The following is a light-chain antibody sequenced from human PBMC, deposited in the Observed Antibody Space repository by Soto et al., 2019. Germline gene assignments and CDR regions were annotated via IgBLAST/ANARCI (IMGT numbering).Light chain of an antibody. Sequence: DIVMTQSPDSLAVSLGERATINCKSSQSVLYSSSNKNNLAWYQQKPGQPPKLLIYWASTRESGIPDRFSGSGSGTDFTLTISSLQAEDVAVYYCQQYYGTPWTFGQGTKVEIK. CDR2: WAS. V-gene: IGKV4-1*01. CDR1: QSVLYSSSNKNN. CDR3: QQYYGTPWT. J-gene: IGKJ1*01.